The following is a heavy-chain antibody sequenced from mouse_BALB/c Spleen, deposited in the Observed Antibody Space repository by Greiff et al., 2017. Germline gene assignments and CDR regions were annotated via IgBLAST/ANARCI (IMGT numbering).Heavy chain of an antibody. V-gene: IGHV7-3*02. D-gene: IGHD2-4*01. Sequence: DVKLVESGGGLVQPGGSLRLSCATSGFTFTDYYMSWVRQPPGKALEWLGFIRNKANGYTTEYSASVKGRFTISRDNSQSILYLQMNTLRAEDSATYYCARSGYYDYDGTWFAYWGQGTLDTVSA. CDR3: ARSGYYDYDGTWFAY. CDR1: GFTFTDYY. CDR2: IRNKANGYTT. J-gene: IGHJ3*01.